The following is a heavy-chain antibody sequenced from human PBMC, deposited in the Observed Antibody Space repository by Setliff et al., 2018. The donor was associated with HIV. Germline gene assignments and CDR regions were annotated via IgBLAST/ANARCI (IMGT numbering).Heavy chain of an antibody. CDR1: GGSVNSQSDY. D-gene: IGHD3-16*01. J-gene: IGHJ4*02. Sequence: SETLSLTCTVSGGSVNSQSDYWTWIRQPAGKGLEWLGHIYISRSTNYNPSLKGRVAMSVDRSKNQFPLKLSSVTAADTAVYHCARARGSTLYINTFDSWGQGTQVTVSS. CDR3: ARARGSTLYINTFDS. V-gene: IGHV4-61*09. CDR2: IYISRST.